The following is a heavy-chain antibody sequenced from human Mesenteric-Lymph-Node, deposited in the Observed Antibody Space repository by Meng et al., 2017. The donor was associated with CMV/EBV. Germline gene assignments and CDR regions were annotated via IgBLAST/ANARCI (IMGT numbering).Heavy chain of an antibody. Sequence: ASVKVSCKASGYTFIGYYLHWVRQAPGQGLEWMGWINPNSGDTKYAQKFQGRVTMTRDTSTSTVYMELSSLRSEDTAVYYCARDLHRPYREWLSQEYYYYGMDVWGQGTTVTVSS. CDR1: GYTFIGYY. CDR3: ARDLHRPYREWLSQEYYYYGMDV. V-gene: IGHV1-2*02. D-gene: IGHD3-3*01. J-gene: IGHJ6*02. CDR2: INPNSGDT.